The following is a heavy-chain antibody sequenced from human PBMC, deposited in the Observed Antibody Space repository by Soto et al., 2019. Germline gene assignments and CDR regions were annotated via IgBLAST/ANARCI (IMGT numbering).Heavy chain of an antibody. V-gene: IGHV5-51*01. CDR3: ARGDYGGNSDHAFDI. CDR2: IYPGDSDT. Sequence: GESLKISCKGSGYSFTSYWIGWVRQMPGKGLEWMGIIYPGDSDTRYSPSFQGQVTISADKSISTAYLQWSGLKASDTAMYYCARGDYGGNSDHAFDIWGQGTMVTVSS. J-gene: IGHJ3*02. D-gene: IGHD4-17*01. CDR1: GYSFTSYW.